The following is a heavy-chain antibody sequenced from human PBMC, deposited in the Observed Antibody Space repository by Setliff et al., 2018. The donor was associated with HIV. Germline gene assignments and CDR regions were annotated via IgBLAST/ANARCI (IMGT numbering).Heavy chain of an antibody. D-gene: IGHD4-4*01. V-gene: IGHV4-39*01. J-gene: IGHJ6*02. CDR1: GGSISSTIYH. CDR2: IHSSGIT. CDR3: ATHASTVQDAMDA. Sequence: SSETLSLTCTVSGGSISSTIYHWVWIRQPPGKGLEWIGNIHSSGITYYKPSLKSRLTISLDTSKNQFSLKLSSVTAADTAVYYCATHASTVQDAMDAWGQGTTVTVSS.